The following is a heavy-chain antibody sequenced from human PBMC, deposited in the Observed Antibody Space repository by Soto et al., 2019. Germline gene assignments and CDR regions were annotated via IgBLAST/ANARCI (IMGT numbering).Heavy chain of an antibody. CDR1: GGSISSGDYF. Sequence: QVQLQESGPGLVKPSQTLSLTCTVSGGSISSGDYFWSWLRQSPGKGLEWIGYISSIGSTSYNPSLKRRVSVSRDTSKNQFSLKLSSVTTTDTAVYYCARGLVIRPYYYHGMDVWGQGTTVTVSS. D-gene: IGHD3-9*01. V-gene: IGHV4-30-4*01. J-gene: IGHJ6*02. CDR3: ARGLVIRPYYYHGMDV. CDR2: ISSIGST.